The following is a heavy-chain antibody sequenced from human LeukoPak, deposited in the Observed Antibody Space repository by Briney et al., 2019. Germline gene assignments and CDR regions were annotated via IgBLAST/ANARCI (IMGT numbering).Heavy chain of an antibody. V-gene: IGHV1-18*01. CDR1: GYTFTSYG. D-gene: IGHD3-3*01. CDR2: ISAYNGNT. J-gene: IGHJ4*02. CDR3: ARDWEFRFHQGGFDY. Sequence: ASVKVSCKASGYTFTSYGISWVRQAPGQGLEWMGWISAYNGNTNYAQKLQGRVTMTTDTSTSTAYMELRSLRSDDTAVYYCARDWEFRFHQGGFDYWGQGTLVTVSS.